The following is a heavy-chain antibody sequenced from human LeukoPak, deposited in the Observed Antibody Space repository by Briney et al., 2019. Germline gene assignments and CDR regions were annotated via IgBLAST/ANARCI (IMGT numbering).Heavy chain of an antibody. CDR3: AKAGSANAFDI. J-gene: IGHJ3*02. V-gene: IGHV3-30*02. CDR1: GFTFSSYG. Sequence: GGSLRLSCAASGFTFSSYGVHWVRQAPGKGLEWVAFIRYGGSNKYYADSVKGRFTISRDNSKNTLYLQMNSLRAEDTAVYYCAKAGSANAFDIWGQGTMVTVSS. CDR2: IRYGGSNK.